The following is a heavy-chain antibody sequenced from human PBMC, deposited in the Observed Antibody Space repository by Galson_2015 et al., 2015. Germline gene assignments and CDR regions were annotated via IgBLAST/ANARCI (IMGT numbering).Heavy chain of an antibody. J-gene: IGHJ1*01. CDR2: IYPGDSDT. D-gene: IGHD3-22*01. V-gene: IGHV5-51*01. CDR1: GYSFTSYW. Sequence: QSGAEVKKPGESLTISCKGSGYSFTSYWIGWVRQMPGNGLEWMGIIYPGDSDTRYSPSFQGQVTISADKSISTAYLQWSSLKASDTAMYYCARHSNYYDSSGYSAAELPRHWGQGTLVTVSS. CDR3: ARHSNYYDSSGYSAAELPRH.